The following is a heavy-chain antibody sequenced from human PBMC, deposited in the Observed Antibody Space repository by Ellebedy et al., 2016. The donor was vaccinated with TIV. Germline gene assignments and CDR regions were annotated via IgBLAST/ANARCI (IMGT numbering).Heavy chain of an antibody. Sequence: GESLKISCKGSENAFTKYWIGWVRQMPGKGLEWMGIIYPGDSDTRYSPSFQGQVIISADKSISTAYLQWSSRKASDTAMYYCAAQRGDGYNYDYWGQGTLVTVSS. D-gene: IGHD5-24*01. CDR2: IYPGDSDT. CDR1: ENAFTKYW. CDR3: AAQRGDGYNYDY. J-gene: IGHJ4*02. V-gene: IGHV5-51*01.